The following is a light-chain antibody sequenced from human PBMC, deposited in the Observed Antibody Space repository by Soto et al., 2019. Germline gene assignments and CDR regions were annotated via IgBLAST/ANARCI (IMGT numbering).Light chain of an antibody. J-gene: IGKJ1*01. V-gene: IGKV1-5*03. CDR2: KAS. Sequence: DIQMAQSPSTQSASVGDRVTITCRASQSISSWLAWYQQKPGKAPKLLIYKASSLESGVPSRFSGSGSRTEFTLTISSLQPDDFATYYCQQYNSYSRTFGQGTKVDIK. CDR3: QQYNSYSRT. CDR1: QSISSW.